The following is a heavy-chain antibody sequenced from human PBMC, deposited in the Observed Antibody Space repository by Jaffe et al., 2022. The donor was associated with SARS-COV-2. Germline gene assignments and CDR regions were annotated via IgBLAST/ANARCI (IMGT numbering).Heavy chain of an antibody. J-gene: IGHJ2*01. D-gene: IGHD6-19*01. Sequence: EMQLLESGGGLVQPGGSLRLSCAASGFTFSSYPMTWVRQAPGKGLEWVSGIRDFDSHTNYADSVKGRFTISRDNSKDTLFLDMNSLRAEDTAVYYCAKVTVALTWYFDLWGRGTLVTVSS. CDR2: IRDFDSHT. V-gene: IGHV3-23*01. CDR3: AKVTVALTWYFDL. CDR1: GFTFSSYP.